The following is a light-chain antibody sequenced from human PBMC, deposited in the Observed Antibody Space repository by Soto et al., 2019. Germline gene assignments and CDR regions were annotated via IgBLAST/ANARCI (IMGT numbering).Light chain of an antibody. CDR3: QHYDNLPPR. V-gene: IGKV1-33*01. Sequence: DIQMTQSPSSLSASVGDRVTITCQARQAITTCLNWNQQRPGKAPKLLIYDASSLETGVPSRFSGSGSGTDFTFTISSLQPEDIATYYCQHYDNLPPRCGQGTKLEIK. CDR2: DAS. J-gene: IGKJ2*03. CDR1: QAITTC.